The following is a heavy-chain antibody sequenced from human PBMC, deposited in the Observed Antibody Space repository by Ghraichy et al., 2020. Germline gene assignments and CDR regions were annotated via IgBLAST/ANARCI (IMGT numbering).Heavy chain of an antibody. D-gene: IGHD6-13*01. CDR2: ISYDGSNK. J-gene: IGHJ5*02. V-gene: IGHV3-30*18. CDR1: GFTFSSYG. CDR3: AKDPDSSSWYFWFDP. Sequence: GGSLRLSCAASGFTFSSYGMHWVRQAPGKGLEWVAVISYDGSNKYYADSVKGRFTISRDNSKNTLYLQMNSLRAEDTAVYYCAKDPDSSSWYFWFDPWGQGTLVTVSS.